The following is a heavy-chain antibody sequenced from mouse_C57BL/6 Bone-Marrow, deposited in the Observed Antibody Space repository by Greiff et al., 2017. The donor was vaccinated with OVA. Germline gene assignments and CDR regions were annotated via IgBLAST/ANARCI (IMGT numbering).Heavy chain of an antibody. D-gene: IGHD1-1*01. V-gene: IGHV1-72*01. J-gene: IGHJ3*01. CDR1: GYTFTSYW. CDR2: IDPNSGGT. CDR3: ARENYYGSSSFAY. Sequence: VQLQQPGAELVKPGASVKLSCKASGYTFTSYWMHWVKQRPGRGLDWIGRIDPNSGGTKYNEKFKSKATLTVDKPSSTAYMQLSSLTSEDSAVYYCARENYYGSSSFAYWGQGTLVTVSA.